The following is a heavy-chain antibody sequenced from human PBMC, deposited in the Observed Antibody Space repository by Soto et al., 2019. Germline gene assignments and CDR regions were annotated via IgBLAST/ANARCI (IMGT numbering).Heavy chain of an antibody. CDR1: GFSFTTYS. Sequence: EVQLVESGGGLVKPGGSLRLSCAASGFSFTTYSMNWVRQAPGKGLEWVSSIDSSSTYKYYADSVRGRFTISRDQAKKSLYLPMNSLRAEDTALYYCASSSSWYEDWGQGTLVTVSS. D-gene: IGHD6-13*01. V-gene: IGHV3-21*02. CDR2: IDSSSTYK. J-gene: IGHJ4*02. CDR3: ASSSSWYED.